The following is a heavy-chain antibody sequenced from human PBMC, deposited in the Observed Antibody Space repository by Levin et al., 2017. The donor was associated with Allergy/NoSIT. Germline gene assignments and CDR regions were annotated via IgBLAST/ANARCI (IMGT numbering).Heavy chain of an antibody. D-gene: IGHD1-26*01. CDR1: GGSISSSNW. J-gene: IGHJ4*02. CDR3: ARVGGSYYFDY. Sequence: NTGGSLRLSCAVSGGSISSSNWWSWVRQPPGKGLEWIGEIYHSGSTNYNPSLKSRVTISVDKSKNQFSLKLSSVTAADTAVYYCARVGGSYYFDYWGQGTLVTVSS. V-gene: IGHV4-4*02. CDR2: IYHSGST.